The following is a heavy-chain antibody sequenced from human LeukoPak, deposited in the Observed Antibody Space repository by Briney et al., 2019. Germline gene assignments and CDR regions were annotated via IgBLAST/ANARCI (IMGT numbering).Heavy chain of an antibody. CDR3: ARGHCSSTSCYAGFDY. CDR2: INWNGGST. CDR1: GFTFDDYG. Sequence: GGSLRLACAASGFTFDDYGMSSVRQAPGKVLEWVSGINWNGGSTGYADSVKGRFTISRDNAKNSLYLQMNSLRAEDTALYYCARGHCSSTSCYAGFDYWGQGTLVTVSS. J-gene: IGHJ4*02. V-gene: IGHV3-20*04. D-gene: IGHD2-2*01.